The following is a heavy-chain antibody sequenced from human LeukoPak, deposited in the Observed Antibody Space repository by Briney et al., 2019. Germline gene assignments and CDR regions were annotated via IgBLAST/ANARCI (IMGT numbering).Heavy chain of an antibody. D-gene: IGHD3-10*01. CDR1: GGTFSSYA. CDR2: IIPIFDTA. CDR3: ARVITMVRGSYEYYFDY. V-gene: IGHV1-69*05. Sequence: ASVKVSCKASGGTFSSYAISWVRQAPGQGLEWMGGIIPIFDTANYAQKLQGRVTMTTDTSSSTAYMELRSLRSDDTAVYYCARVITMVRGSYEYYFDYWGQGTLVTVSS. J-gene: IGHJ4*02.